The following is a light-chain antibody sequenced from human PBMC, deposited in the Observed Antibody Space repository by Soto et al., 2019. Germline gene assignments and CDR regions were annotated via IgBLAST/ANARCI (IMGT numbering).Light chain of an antibody. CDR2: AAS. CDR1: QGISNY. V-gene: IGKV1-27*01. CDR3: QKYNSAPRT. J-gene: IGKJ1*01. Sequence: DIQMTQSPSSLSASVGDRVTITCRASQGISNYLAWYQQKPGKVPKLLIYAASTLQSGVPSRFSGSGSGTDITVTISSLQPEDVATYYCQKYNSAPRTFGEGTNVEIK.